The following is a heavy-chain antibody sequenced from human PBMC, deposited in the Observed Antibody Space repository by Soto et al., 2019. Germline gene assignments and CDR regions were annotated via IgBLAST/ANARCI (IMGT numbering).Heavy chain of an antibody. Sequence: KSLEWMGIIYPSDSDTRYSPSFQGQVTISADKSISTAYLQWSSLKASDTAMFFCARTAYDSSGLYGFDIWGQGT. CDR3: ARTAYDSSGLYGFDI. CDR2: IYPSDSDT. V-gene: IGHV5-51*01. J-gene: IGHJ3*02. D-gene: IGHD3-22*01.